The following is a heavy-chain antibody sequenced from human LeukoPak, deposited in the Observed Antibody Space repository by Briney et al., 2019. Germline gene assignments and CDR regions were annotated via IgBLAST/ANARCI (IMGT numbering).Heavy chain of an antibody. CDR1: GFTFSSYW. V-gene: IGHV3-74*01. CDR3: ASSGVFPHNPLDY. Sequence: PGGSLRLSCAASGFTFSSYWMHWVRQAPGKGLVWVSRINSDGSSTSYADSVKGRFTISRDNSKNTLYLQMNSLRAEDTAVYYCASSGVFPHNPLDYWGQGTLVTVSS. J-gene: IGHJ4*02. CDR2: INSDGSST. D-gene: IGHD6-19*01.